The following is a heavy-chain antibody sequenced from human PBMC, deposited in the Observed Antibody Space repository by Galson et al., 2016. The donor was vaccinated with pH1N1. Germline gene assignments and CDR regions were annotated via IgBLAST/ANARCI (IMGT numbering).Heavy chain of an antibody. V-gene: IGHV3-7*03. Sequence: SLRLSCAASGFTFSRYWMSWVRQAPGKGLEWVANIKQDGSEKNYVDSVKGRFTVSRDNAKNSLYLQMNSLRGGDTAVYYCARARGFLSVTTSAFHMWGQGTMVTVSS. CDR2: IKQDGSEK. CDR1: GFTFSRYW. J-gene: IGHJ3*02. D-gene: IGHD4-17*01. CDR3: ARARGFLSVTTSAFHM.